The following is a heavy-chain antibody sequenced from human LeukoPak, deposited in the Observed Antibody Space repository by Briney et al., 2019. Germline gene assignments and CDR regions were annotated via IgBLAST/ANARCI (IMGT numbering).Heavy chain of an antibody. CDR1: GFTFSSYA. D-gene: IGHD6-19*01. J-gene: IGHJ5*02. CDR3: ARMASIAVAMS. CDR2: ISYDGSNK. Sequence: GRSLRLSCAASGFTFSSYAMHWVRQAPGKGLEWVAVISYDGSNKYYADSVKGRFTISRDNAKNSLYLQMNNLRAEDTAVYYCARMASIAVAMSWGQGTLVTVSS. V-gene: IGHV3-30*04.